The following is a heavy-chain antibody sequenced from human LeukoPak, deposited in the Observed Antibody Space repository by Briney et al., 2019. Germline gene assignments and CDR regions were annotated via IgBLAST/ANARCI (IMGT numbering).Heavy chain of an antibody. V-gene: IGHV3-23*01. Sequence: SGGSLRLSCAASGFTFSSYAMSWVRQAPGKGLEWVSAISGSGDSTYYGDSVKGRFTISRDNSKNTMYLQMNSLRAEDTAVYYCAKFGHGFDYWGQGTLVTVSS. J-gene: IGHJ4*02. D-gene: IGHD3-10*01. CDR2: ISGSGDST. CDR3: AKFGHGFDY. CDR1: GFTFSSYA.